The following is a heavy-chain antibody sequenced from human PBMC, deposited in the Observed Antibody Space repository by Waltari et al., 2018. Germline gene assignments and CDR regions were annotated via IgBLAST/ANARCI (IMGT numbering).Heavy chain of an antibody. CDR1: GGTFSSYA. Sequence: QVQLVQSGAEVKKPGSSVKVSCKASGGTFSSYAISWVRQAPGQGLEWMGGVVPIFGTGNYAQKFQGRVTSTADESTSTAYMELSSLRSEDTAVYYCARRVVAATDGAEYFQHWGQGTLVTVSS. D-gene: IGHD2-15*01. J-gene: IGHJ1*01. V-gene: IGHV1-69*12. CDR2: VVPIFGTG. CDR3: ARRVVAATDGAEYFQH.